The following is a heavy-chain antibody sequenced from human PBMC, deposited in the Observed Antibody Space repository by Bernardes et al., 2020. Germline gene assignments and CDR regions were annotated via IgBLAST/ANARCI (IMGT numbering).Heavy chain of an antibody. Sequence: SESLSLTCTISGGSITSSSYYWVWLRQTPGKGLEWNGSIDYSGSTYYTASLKSRVTISVDTSKNQFSLKLSSVTAADTGVYYCARQGWYKDLWTGRIQSSYDYNGMDVWGKGTTSTGSS. V-gene: IGHV4-39*01. CDR3: ARQGWYKDLWTGRIQSSYDYNGMDV. J-gene: IGHJ6*04. CDR2: IDYSGST. CDR1: GGSITSSSYY. D-gene: IGHD3-3*01.